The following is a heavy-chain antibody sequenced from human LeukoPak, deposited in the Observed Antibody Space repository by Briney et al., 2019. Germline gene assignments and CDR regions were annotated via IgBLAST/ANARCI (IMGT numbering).Heavy chain of an antibody. Sequence: SETLSLTCAVYGGSFSGYYWSWIRQPPGKGLEWIGKINHSGSTNYNPSLKSRVTISVDTSKNQFSLKLSSVTAADTAVYYCARVVLRYFGWFVGGQNYYMDVWGKGTTVTVSS. V-gene: IGHV4-34*01. CDR3: ARVVLRYFGWFVGGQNYYMDV. D-gene: IGHD3-9*01. CDR2: INHSGST. J-gene: IGHJ6*03. CDR1: GGSFSGYY.